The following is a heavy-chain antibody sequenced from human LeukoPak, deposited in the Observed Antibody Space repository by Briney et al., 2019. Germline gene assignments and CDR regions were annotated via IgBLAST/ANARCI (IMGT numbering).Heavy chain of an antibody. Sequence: PGGSLRLSCAASGFTFSDYYMSWIRQAPWKGLEWVSDISSSGSTIYYADSVKGRFTISRDNAKNSLYLQMNSLRAEDTAVYYCAREGYYDSSGFDYWGQGTLVTVSS. CDR3: AREGYYDSSGFDY. J-gene: IGHJ4*02. CDR1: GFTFSDYY. V-gene: IGHV3-11*01. D-gene: IGHD3-22*01. CDR2: ISSSGSTI.